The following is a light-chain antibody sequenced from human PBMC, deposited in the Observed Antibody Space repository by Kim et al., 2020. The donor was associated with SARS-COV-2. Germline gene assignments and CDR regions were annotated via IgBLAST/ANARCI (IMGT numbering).Light chain of an antibody. CDR2: DAS. CDR3: LQYDNLPYT. Sequence: DIQMTQSPSYLSASVGDRVTITCQASQDIKKFFNWYQQTPGKAPKVLISDASNLEIGVPSRFSGSGSGTDFTFTISGLLPEDIGSYYCLQYDNLPYTFGQGTKVDIK. CDR1: QDIKKF. J-gene: IGKJ2*01. V-gene: IGKV1-33*01.